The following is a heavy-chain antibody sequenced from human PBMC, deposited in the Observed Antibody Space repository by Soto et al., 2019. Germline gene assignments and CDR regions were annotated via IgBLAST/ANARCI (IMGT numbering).Heavy chain of an antibody. CDR1: GGSFSGYH. CDR3: AGERTTISTFRSYYYGMDV. D-gene: IGHD4-4*01. Sequence: PSETLSLTCAVYGGSFSGYHWNWIRQPPGKGLEWIGEINHRGSTNYNPSPKSRVTISVDTSKNQFSLKLSSVTDADTAVYYCAGERTTISTFRSYYYGMDVWDQGPTVTVS. CDR2: INHRGST. J-gene: IGHJ6*02. V-gene: IGHV4-34*01.